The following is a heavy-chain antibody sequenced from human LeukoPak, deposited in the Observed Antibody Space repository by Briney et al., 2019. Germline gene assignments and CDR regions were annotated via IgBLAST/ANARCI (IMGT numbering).Heavy chain of an antibody. CDR3: ARDLLGYCSSTSCNEFDY. CDR1: GYTFTGYY. CDR2: INPNSGGT. J-gene: IGHJ4*02. V-gene: IGHV1-2*02. D-gene: IGHD2-2*01. Sequence: GASVKVSCKASGYTFTGYYMHWVRQAPGQGLEWMGWINPNSGGTNCAQKFQGRVTMTRDTSISTAYMELSRLRSDDTAVYYCARDLLGYCSSTSCNEFDYWGQGTLVTVSS.